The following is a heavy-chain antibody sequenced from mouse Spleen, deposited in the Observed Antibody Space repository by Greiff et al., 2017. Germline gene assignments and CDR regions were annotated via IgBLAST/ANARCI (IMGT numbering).Heavy chain of an antibody. V-gene: IGHV3-6*01. Sequence: VQLQQSGPGLVKPSQSLSLTCSVTGYSITSGYYWNWIRQFPGNKLEWMGYISYDGSNNYNPSLKNRISITRDTSKNQFFLKLNSVTTEDTATYYCARFGSSPYAMDYWGQGTSVTVSS. CDR1: GYSITSGYY. CDR3: ARFGSSPYAMDY. J-gene: IGHJ4*01. D-gene: IGHD1-1*01. CDR2: ISYDGSN.